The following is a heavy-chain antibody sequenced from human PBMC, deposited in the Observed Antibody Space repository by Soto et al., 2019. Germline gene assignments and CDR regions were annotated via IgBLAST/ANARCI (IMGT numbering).Heavy chain of an antibody. J-gene: IGHJ4*02. Sequence: GGSLRLSCAASGFTFSSYWMSWVRQAPGKGLEWVANIKQDGSEKYYVDSVKGRFTISRDNAKNSLYLQMNSLRAEDTAVYYCARDQGRMRGIVVVPAAIKGGFDYWGQGTLVTVSS. CDR3: ARDQGRMRGIVVVPAAIKGGFDY. V-gene: IGHV3-7*01. CDR1: GFTFSSYW. CDR2: IKQDGSEK. D-gene: IGHD2-2*02.